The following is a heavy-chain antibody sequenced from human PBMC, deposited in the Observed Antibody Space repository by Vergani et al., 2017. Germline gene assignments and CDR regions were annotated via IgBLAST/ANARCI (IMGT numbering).Heavy chain of an antibody. CDR1: GYTFTSYY. V-gene: IGHV1-46*03. CDR3: TRSHGNILPSDPRRLDY. D-gene: IGHD1-14*01. Sequence: QVQLVQSGAEVKKPGASVKVSCKASGYTFTSYYMHWVRQAPGQGLEWMGIINPSGGSTSYAQKFQGRVTMTRDTSTSTVYMELSSLRSEDTAVYYCTRSHGNILPSDPRRLDYWCQGTLLTVSS. J-gene: IGHJ4*02. CDR2: INPSGGST.